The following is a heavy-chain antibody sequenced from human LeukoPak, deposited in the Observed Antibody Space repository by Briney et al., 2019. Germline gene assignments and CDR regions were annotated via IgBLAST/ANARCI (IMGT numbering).Heavy chain of an antibody. J-gene: IGHJ4*02. D-gene: IGHD3-22*01. CDR3: ARVSYDSGGSAGGYFDY. CDR2: IIPIFGTA. CDR1: GGTFSSYA. Sequence: ASVKVSCKASGGTFSSYAISWVRQAPGQGLEWMGGIIPIFGTANYAQKFQGRVTITADESTSTAYMELSSLRSEDTAVYYCARVSYDSGGSAGGYFDYWGQGTLVTVSS. V-gene: IGHV1-69*13.